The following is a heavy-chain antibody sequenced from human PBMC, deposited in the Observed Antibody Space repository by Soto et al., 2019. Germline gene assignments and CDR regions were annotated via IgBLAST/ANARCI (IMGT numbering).Heavy chain of an antibody. D-gene: IGHD3-10*01. V-gene: IGHV1-3*01. CDR3: ARPSNTNTWFEFDS. CDR1: GYTFTSYA. CDR2: INAGNGNT. Sequence: ASVKVSCKASGYTFTSYAMHWVRQAPGQRLEWMGWINAGNGNTKYSQKFQGRVTITRDTSASTAYMELSSLRSEDTAVYYCARPSNTNTWFEFDSWGQGSLVTVSS. J-gene: IGHJ4*02.